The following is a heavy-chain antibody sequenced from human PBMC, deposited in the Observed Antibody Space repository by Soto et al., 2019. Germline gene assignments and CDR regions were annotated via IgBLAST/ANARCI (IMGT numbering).Heavy chain of an antibody. V-gene: IGHV1-8*01. D-gene: IGHD6-6*01. CDR1: GYTFTSYD. Sequence: QVQLVQSGAEVKKPGASGKVYCNASGYTFTSYDINWVRQATGQGLAWMGWMNPNSGKTGYAQKFQGRVTMTRNTSISTAYMELSRLRSEDTAVYYCAREKSSSSFDYWGQGTLVTVSS. J-gene: IGHJ4*02. CDR2: MNPNSGKT. CDR3: AREKSSSSFDY.